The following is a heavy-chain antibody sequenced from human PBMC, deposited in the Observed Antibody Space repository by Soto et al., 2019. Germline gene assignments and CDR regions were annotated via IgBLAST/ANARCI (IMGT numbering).Heavy chain of an antibody. Sequence: QVQLVQSGAEVKKPGSSVKVSCKASGGTFSSYAISWVRQAPGQGLEWMGGIIPIFGTANYAQKFQGRVTITADESTSTAYMELSSLRSEDTAVYYCARGDTAMVTGPYYYGMDVWGQGTTVTVSS. J-gene: IGHJ6*02. CDR2: IIPIFGTA. CDR1: GGTFSSYA. V-gene: IGHV1-69*12. D-gene: IGHD5-18*01. CDR3: ARGDTAMVTGPYYYGMDV.